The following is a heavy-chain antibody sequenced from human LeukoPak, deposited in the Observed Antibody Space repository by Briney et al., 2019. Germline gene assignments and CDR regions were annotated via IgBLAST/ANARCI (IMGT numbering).Heavy chain of an antibody. CDR2: IKQDGSEK. D-gene: IGHD5-24*01. J-gene: IGHJ4*02. Sequence: GGSLRLSCAASGFTFSSYWMSWVRQAPGKGLEWVANIKQDGSEKYYVDSVKGRFTISRDNAKNSLYLQMNSLRVEETAVYYCARAPPRRDGKNQRGYYFDYWAREAWSPSPQ. CDR3: ARAPPRRDGKNQRGYYFDY. CDR1: GFTFSSYW. V-gene: IGHV3-7*01.